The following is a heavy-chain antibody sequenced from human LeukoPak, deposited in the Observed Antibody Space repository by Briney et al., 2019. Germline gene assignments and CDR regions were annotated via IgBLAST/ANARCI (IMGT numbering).Heavy chain of an antibody. J-gene: IGHJ3*02. CDR2: IYYSGTT. D-gene: IGHD3-9*01. CDR1: GGSISSYY. V-gene: IGHV4-59*08. Sequence: SETLSLTCTVSGGSISSYYWSWIRQPPGEGLEWIGYIYYSGTTDYNPSLKSRVTISVDTSKNQFSLKQSSVTAADTAVYYCARHYDILTGYSAYAFDIWGQGTMVTVSS. CDR3: ARHYDILTGYSAYAFDI.